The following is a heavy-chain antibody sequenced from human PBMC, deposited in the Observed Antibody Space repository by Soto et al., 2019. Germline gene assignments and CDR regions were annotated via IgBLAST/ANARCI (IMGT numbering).Heavy chain of an antibody. J-gene: IGHJ5*02. CDR2: IDYSGTA. CDR1: GGSLNYRFNY. V-gene: IGHV4-61*01. CDR3: ARGVGQWLVNWFDP. Sequence: SETLSLTCSVSGGSLNYRFNYWCWIRQPPGKGLECIGCIDYSGTANFDPSLRSRVSISLDTSKNQCSLRLTSVTAADTAIYYCARGVGQWLVNWFDPWGQGTLVTVSS. D-gene: IGHD6-19*01.